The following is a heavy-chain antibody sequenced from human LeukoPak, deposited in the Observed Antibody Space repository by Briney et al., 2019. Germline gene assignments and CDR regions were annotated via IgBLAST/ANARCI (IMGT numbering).Heavy chain of an antibody. V-gene: IGHV3-7*01. Sequence: GGSLRLSCAASGFTLSSYWMSWVRQAPGKGLEGVANIKKDGSEKYYVDSVKGRFNIYRENAKNSVYLQMNSLRAEDTSVYYCARCPYYDSSGYSPSPYYFDYWGQGTLVTVSS. CDR3: ARCPYYDSSGYSPSPYYFDY. CDR2: IKKDGSEK. D-gene: IGHD3-22*01. J-gene: IGHJ4*02. CDR1: GFTLSSYW.